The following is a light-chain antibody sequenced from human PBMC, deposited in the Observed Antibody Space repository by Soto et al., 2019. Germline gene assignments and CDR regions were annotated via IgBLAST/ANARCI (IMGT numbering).Light chain of an antibody. V-gene: IGLV2-14*01. J-gene: IGLJ2*01. Sequence: QSVLTQPASVSGSPGQSITISCTGTTSDVGGYKYVSWYQQNPGKAPKLMIYEVSNRPSGVSSRFSGSKSGNTASLTISGLQAEDEADYYCSSYASSTALVFGGGTKLTVL. CDR2: EVS. CDR3: SSYASSTALV. CDR1: TSDVGGYKY.